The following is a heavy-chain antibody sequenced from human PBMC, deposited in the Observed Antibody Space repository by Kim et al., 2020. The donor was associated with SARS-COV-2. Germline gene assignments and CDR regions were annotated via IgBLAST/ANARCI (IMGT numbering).Heavy chain of an antibody. CDR1: GFSFGDYA. CDR3: TRIASAVATSDS. V-gene: IGHV3-49*03. D-gene: IGHD5-12*01. CDR2: IRRQSFDGTA. Sequence: GGSLRLSCTTSGFSFGDYAMGWFRQAPGTGLEWVSFIRRQSFDGTAEYAASVKGRFTVSRDNSKGIAYLQMNSLKTEDTAVYYCTRIASAVATSDSWGQGTLVTVSS. J-gene: IGHJ4*02.